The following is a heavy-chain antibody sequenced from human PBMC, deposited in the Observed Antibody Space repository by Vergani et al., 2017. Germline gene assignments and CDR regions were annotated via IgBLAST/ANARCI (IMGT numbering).Heavy chain of an antibody. CDR3: ARLSERGGSDLDY. D-gene: IGHD2-15*01. CDR2: ISSSSSYT. J-gene: IGHJ4*02. CDR1: GFTFSDYY. Sequence: QVQLVESGGGLVKPGGSLRLSCAASGFTFSDYYMSWIRQAPGKGLEWVSYISSSSSYTNYADSVKGRFTITRDNAKNSLYLQMNSLRAEDTAVYYCARLSERGGSDLDYWGQGTLVTVSS. V-gene: IGHV3-11*06.